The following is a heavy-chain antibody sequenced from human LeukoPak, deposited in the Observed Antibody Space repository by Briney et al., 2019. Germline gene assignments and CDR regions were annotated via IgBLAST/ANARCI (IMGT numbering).Heavy chain of an antibody. Sequence: SETLSLTCTVSGGSISSSSYYWGWIRQPPGKGLEWIGSIYYSGSTNYNPPLKSRVTISVDTSKNQFSLKLSSVTAADTAVYYCAKDSGGWYNWFDPWGQGTLVTVSS. CDR3: AKDSGGWYNWFDP. J-gene: IGHJ5*02. D-gene: IGHD3-10*01. V-gene: IGHV4-39*07. CDR2: IYYSGST. CDR1: GGSISSSSYY.